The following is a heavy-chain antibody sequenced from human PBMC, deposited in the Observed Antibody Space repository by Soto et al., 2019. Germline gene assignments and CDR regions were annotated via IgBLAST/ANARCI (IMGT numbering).Heavy chain of an antibody. V-gene: IGHV3-15*07. J-gene: IGHJ4*02. D-gene: IGHD3-9*01. Sequence: SVSNAWMNWVRQAPGKGLEWVGRIKSKTDGGTTDYAAPVKGRFTISRDDSKNTLYLQMNSLKTEDTAVYYCTTDSPIFSFDYWGPGTLVTVSS. CDR1: SVSNAW. CDR2: IKSKTDGGTT. CDR3: TTDSPIFSFDY.